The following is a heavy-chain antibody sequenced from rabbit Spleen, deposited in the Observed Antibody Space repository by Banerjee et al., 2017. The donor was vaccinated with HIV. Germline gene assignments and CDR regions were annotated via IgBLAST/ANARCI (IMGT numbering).Heavy chain of an antibody. D-gene: IGHD1-1*01. J-gene: IGHJ6*01. CDR2: IDTGSSGFT. Sequence: QSLEESGGDLVKPGASLTLTCTASGVSFTSDCYMCWVRQAPGKGLEWIACIDTGSSGFTYFASWAKGRFTISKPSSTTVTLQMTSLTAADTATYFCARDTSSSFSSYGMDLWGQGTLVTVS. V-gene: IGHV1S40*01. CDR1: GVSFTSDCY. CDR3: ARDTSSSFSSYGMDL.